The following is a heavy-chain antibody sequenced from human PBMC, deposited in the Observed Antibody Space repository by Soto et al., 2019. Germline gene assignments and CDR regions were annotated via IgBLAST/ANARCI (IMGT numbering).Heavy chain of an antibody. CDR3: GRAHRDLQQLVHYYYSMDV. V-gene: IGHV4-39*01. CDR1: GGSISSNSYY. Sequence: SETLSLTCPVSGGSISSNSYYWGWIRQPPGKGLEWIGSIYYSGSTYYNPSLKSRVTISVDTSKNQFSLKLTSVTAADTAVYYCGRAHRDLQQLVHYYYSMDVWGQGTTVTVSS. J-gene: IGHJ6*02. D-gene: IGHD6-13*01. CDR2: IYYSGST.